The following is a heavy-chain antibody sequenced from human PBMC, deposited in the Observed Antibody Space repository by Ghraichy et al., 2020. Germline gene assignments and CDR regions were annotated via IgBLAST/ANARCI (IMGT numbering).Heavy chain of an antibody. CDR1: GFTFSSYG. CDR2: ISYDGSNK. J-gene: IGHJ5*02. D-gene: IGHD6-19*01. V-gene: IGHV3-30*18. CDR3: AKGLAVDHNWSDP. Sequence: GGSLRLSCAASGFTFSSYGMHWVRQAPGKGLEWVAVISYDGSNKYYADSVKGRFTLSRDNSKNTLYLQMNSLRVEDTAVYYCAKGLAVDHNWSDPWGQGTLVTVSS.